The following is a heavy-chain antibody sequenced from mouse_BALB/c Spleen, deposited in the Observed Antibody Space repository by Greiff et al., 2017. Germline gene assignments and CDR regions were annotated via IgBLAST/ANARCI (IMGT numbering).Heavy chain of an antibody. J-gene: IGHJ2*01. CDR1: GFSLTRYG. CDR2: IWAGGST. V-gene: IGHV2-9*02. D-gene: IGHD1-1*01. CDR3: ARDYYYGSSYYFDY. Sequence: VQGVESGPGLVAPSQSLSITCTVSGFSLTRYGVHWVRQPPGKGLEWLGVIWAGGSTNYNSALMSRLSISKDNSKSQVFLKMNSLQTDDTAMYYCARDYYYGSSYYFDYWGQGTTLTVSS.